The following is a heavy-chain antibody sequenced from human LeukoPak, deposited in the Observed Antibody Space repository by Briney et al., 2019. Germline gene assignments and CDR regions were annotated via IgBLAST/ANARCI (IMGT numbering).Heavy chain of an antibody. Sequence: GGSLRLSCAASGFIFSSYAMSWFRQDQGKGLEWVSAISGSGGSTYYADSVKGRFTISRDNSKNTLYLQMNSLRAEDTAVYYCAKDPRGDCSGGSCHYLHYWGQGTLVTVSA. CDR2: ISGSGGST. CDR3: AKDPRGDCSGGSCHYLHY. J-gene: IGHJ4*02. D-gene: IGHD2-15*01. CDR1: GFIFSSYA. V-gene: IGHV3-23*01.